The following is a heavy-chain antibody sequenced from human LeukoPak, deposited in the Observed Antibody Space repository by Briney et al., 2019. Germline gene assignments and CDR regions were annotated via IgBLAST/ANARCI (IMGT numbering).Heavy chain of an antibody. D-gene: IGHD3-22*01. Sequence: SQTLPLTCTVSGGSISSGSYYWSCIRQPAGKGLEWIGHIYTSGNTNYHPSLKRRITISVDMSKNQFPLKLSSVTAADTAVYYCARSDSSGYYPPYFDYWGSEPWSPSPQ. CDR1: GGSISSGSYY. V-gene: IGHV4-61*09. J-gene: IGHJ4*02. CDR2: IYTSGNT. CDR3: ARSDSSGYYPPYFDY.